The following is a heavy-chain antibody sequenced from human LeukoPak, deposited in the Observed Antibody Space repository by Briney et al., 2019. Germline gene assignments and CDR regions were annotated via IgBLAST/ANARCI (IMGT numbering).Heavy chain of an antibody. V-gene: IGHV1-18*01. CDR1: GYTFTSYG. Sequence: ASVKVSCKASGYTFTSYGISWVRQAPGQGLEWMGWISAYNGNTNCAQKLQGRVTMTTDTSTSTAYMELRSLRSDDTAVYYCARAPKMATTKYGFDYWGQGTLVTVSS. J-gene: IGHJ4*02. CDR2: ISAYNGNT. D-gene: IGHD5-24*01. CDR3: ARAPKMATTKYGFDY.